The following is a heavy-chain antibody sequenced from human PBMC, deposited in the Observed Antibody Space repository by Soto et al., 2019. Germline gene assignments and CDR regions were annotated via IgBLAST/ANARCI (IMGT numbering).Heavy chain of an antibody. V-gene: IGHV1-69*13. Sequence: ASVKVSCKASGGTFSSYAISWVRQAPGQGLEWMGGIIPIFGTANYAQKFQGRVTITADESTSTAYMELSSLRSEDTAVYYCARVLNTGYSYGYYYYYYGMDVWGQGTTVTVSS. CDR2: IIPIFGTA. CDR1: GGTFSSYA. D-gene: IGHD5-18*01. J-gene: IGHJ6*02. CDR3: ARVLNTGYSYGYYYYYYGMDV.